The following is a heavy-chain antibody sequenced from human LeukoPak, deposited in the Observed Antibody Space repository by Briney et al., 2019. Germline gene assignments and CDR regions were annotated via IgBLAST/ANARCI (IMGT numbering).Heavy chain of an antibody. J-gene: IGHJ4*02. D-gene: IGHD3-22*01. CDR2: INHSGST. V-gene: IGHV4-34*01. Sequence: PSETLSLTCAVYGGSFSGYYWSWIRQPPGKGLEWIGEINHSGSTNYNPSLKSRVTISVDTSKNQFSLKLSSVTAADTAVYYCARDNLGYYYDSSGYHFDYWGQGTLVTVSS. CDR3: ARDNLGYYYDSSGYHFDY. CDR1: GGSFSGYY.